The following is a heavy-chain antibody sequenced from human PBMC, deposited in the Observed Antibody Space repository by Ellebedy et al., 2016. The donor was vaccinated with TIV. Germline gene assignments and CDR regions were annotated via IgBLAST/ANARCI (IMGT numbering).Heavy chain of an antibody. Sequence: GGSLRLSCAASGFTVSNNYMTWVRQAPGKGLEWVSLIYSGGSRYYADSVKGRFTISRDNSKNTLYLQMNSLRTEDTAVYYCARERRICGNECYLYYYYGMDVWGQGTTVTVSS. CDR2: IYSGGSR. CDR1: GFTVSNNY. J-gene: IGHJ6*02. CDR3: ARERRICGNECYLYYYYGMDV. V-gene: IGHV3-66*01. D-gene: IGHD2-21*01.